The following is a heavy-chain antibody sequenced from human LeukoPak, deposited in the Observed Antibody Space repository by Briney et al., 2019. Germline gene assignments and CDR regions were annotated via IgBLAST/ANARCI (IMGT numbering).Heavy chain of an antibody. V-gene: IGHV3-53*01. Sequence: PTGGSLRLSCAASGFTVSSNYMSWVRQAPGKGLEWVSVIYSGGSTYYADSVKGRFTISRDNSKNTLYLQMNSLRAEDTAVYYCAKCLGYSYGPSDYWGQGTLVTVSS. CDR2: IYSGGST. D-gene: IGHD5-18*01. CDR3: AKCLGYSYGPSDY. CDR1: GFTVSSNY. J-gene: IGHJ4*02.